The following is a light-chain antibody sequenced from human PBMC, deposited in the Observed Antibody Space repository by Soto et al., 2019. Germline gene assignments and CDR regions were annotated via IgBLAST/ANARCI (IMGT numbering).Light chain of an antibody. V-gene: IGLV2-23*03. CDR2: EGS. CDR1: SSDVGSYNL. J-gene: IGLJ1*01. CDR3: CSYAGSSTFV. Sequence: QSVLTQPASVSGSPGQSITISCTGTSSDVGSYNLVSWYQQYPGKAPKLMIYEGSQRPSGVSNRFSGSKSGNTASLTISGLQAEDEADYYCCSYAGSSTFVFGPGTQLTVL.